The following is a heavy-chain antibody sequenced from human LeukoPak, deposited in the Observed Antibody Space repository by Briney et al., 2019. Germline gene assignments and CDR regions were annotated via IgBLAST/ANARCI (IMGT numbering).Heavy chain of an antibody. D-gene: IGHD2-15*01. CDR1: GGSISSSSYY. CDR2: IYYSGST. CDR3: ARPYCSGGSCPFDY. Sequence: SETLSLTCAVSGGSISSSSYYWGWLRQPPGKGLEWIGSIYYSGSTYYNPSLKSRVTISVDTSKNQFSLKLSSVTAADTAVYYCARPYCSGGSCPFDYWGQGTLVTVSS. J-gene: IGHJ4*02. V-gene: IGHV4-39*01.